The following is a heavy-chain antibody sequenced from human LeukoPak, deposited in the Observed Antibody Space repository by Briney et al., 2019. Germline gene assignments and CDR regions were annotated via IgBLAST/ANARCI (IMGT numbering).Heavy chain of an antibody. CDR3: ARGRLLPTRGEDY. J-gene: IGHJ4*02. CDR2: INHSGST. V-gene: IGHV4-34*01. Sequence: SETLSLTCAVYGGSFSGYYWSWIRQPPGKGLEWIGEINHSGSTNYNPSLKSRVTISVDTSKNQFSLKLSSVTAADTAMYYCARGRLLPTRGEDYWGQGTLVTVSS. D-gene: IGHD3-22*01. CDR1: GGSFSGYY.